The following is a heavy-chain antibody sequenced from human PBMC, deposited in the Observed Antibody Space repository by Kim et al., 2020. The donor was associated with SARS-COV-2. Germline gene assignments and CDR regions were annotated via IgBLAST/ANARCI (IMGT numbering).Heavy chain of an antibody. CDR3: ASLPYYDSRPI. J-gene: IGHJ4*02. V-gene: IGHV4-30-4*01. D-gene: IGHD3-22*01. CDR1: GGSISSGDYY. Sequence: SETLSLTCTVSGGSISSGDYYWSWIRQPPGKGLEWIGYIYYSGSTYYNPSLKSRVTISVDTSKNQCSLKLSSVTAADTAVYYCASLPYYDSRPIWGQGTLVPVSS. CDR2: IYYSGST.